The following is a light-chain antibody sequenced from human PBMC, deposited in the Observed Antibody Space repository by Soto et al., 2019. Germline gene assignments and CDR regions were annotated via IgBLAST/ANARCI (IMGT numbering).Light chain of an antibody. CDR2: EVS. CDR3: SSYTSSSMDYV. Sequence: QSALPQPASVSGSPGQSITISCTGTSSDVGGYNYVSWYQQHPGKAPKLMIYEVSNRPSGVSNRCSGSKSGNTASLTISGLHAEDEADYYCSSYTSSSMDYVFGTGTKLTVL. CDR1: SSDVGGYNY. V-gene: IGLV2-14*01. J-gene: IGLJ1*01.